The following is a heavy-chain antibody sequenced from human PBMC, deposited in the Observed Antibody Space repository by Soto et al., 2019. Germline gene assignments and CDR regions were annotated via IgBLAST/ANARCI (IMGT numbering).Heavy chain of an antibody. CDR3: ARDRSIAVAGSGYYCDLKDV. CDR1: GFTFSSYG. J-gene: IGHJ6*04. D-gene: IGHD6-19*01. V-gene: IGHV3-33*01. CDR2: IWYDGSNK. Sequence: GGSLRLSCAASGFTFSSYGMHWVRQAPGKGLEWVAVIWYDGSNKYYADSVKGRFTISRDNSKNTLYLQMNSLRAEDTAVYYCARDRSIAVAGSGYYCDLKDVCGKGTSDIGSS.